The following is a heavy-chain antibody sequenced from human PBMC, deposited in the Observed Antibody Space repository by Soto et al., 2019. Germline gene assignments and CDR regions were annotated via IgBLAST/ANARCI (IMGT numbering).Heavy chain of an antibody. CDR2: IYYSGST. Sequence: SETLSLTCTVSGGSISSYYWSWIRQPPGKGLEWIGNIYYSGSTNYNPSLKSRVTISVDTSKNQFSLKLSSVTAADTAVYYCARDLGYCSGGSCYSDAFDIWGQGTMVTVSS. D-gene: IGHD2-15*01. CDR3: ARDLGYCSGGSCYSDAFDI. J-gene: IGHJ3*02. V-gene: IGHV4-59*01. CDR1: GGSISSYY.